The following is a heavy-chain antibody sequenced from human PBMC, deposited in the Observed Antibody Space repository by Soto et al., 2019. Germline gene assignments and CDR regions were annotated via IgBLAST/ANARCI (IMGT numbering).Heavy chain of an antibody. J-gene: IGHJ6*03. CDR2: ISGSGST. V-gene: IGHV3-23*01. Sequence: EVQLLESGGGLVQPGGSLRLSCAASGFTVSSYAMSWVRQAPGKGLEWVSVISGSGSTYSADSVKGRSTISRDSSKNTVYLQMKRLRAEDTAVYYCAKALRYTFTTGYYMDAWGRGTTVTVSS. D-gene: IGHD3-16*02. CDR3: AKALRYTFTTGYYMDA. CDR1: GFTVSSYA.